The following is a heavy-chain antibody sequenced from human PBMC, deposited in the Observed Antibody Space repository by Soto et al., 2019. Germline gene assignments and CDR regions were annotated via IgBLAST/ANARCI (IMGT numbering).Heavy chain of an antibody. CDR1: GYTFTSYG. CDR3: ARVFPPLTVVVVAATRYFDY. V-gene: IGHV1-18*01. J-gene: IGHJ4*02. CDR2: ISAYNGNT. D-gene: IGHD2-15*01. Sequence: ASVKVSCKASGYTFTSYGISWVRQAPGQGLEWMGWISAYNGNTNYAQKLQGRVTMTTDTSTSTVYMELRSLRSDDTAVYYCARVFPPLTVVVVAATRYFDYWGQGTLVTVSS.